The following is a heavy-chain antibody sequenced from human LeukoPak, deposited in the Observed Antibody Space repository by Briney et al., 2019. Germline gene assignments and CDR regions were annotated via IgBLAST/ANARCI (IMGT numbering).Heavy chain of an antibody. CDR3: GREKGGSDRLKSGPDY. Sequence: GGSLRLPCVASGFTLSSYGIHWVRQAPGKGLEWVGVISYDGSNKYYAESVKGRFTISRDISKNTLYLQMNSLRTEDTAVYYCGREKGGSDRLKSGPDYWGQGTLVTVSS. V-gene: IGHV3-30-3*01. J-gene: IGHJ4*02. D-gene: IGHD3-9*01. CDR1: GFTLSSYG. CDR2: ISYDGSNK.